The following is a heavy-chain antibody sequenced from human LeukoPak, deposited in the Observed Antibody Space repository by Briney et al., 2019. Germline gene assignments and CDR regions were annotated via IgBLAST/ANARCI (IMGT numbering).Heavy chain of an antibody. V-gene: IGHV4-39*07. J-gene: IGHJ4*02. D-gene: IGHD6-19*01. CDR2: IYSSGST. CDR3: ARARPCSSGWYGF. CDR1: GASISSGSNY. Sequence: PSETLSLTCSVSGASISSGSNYWGWIRQPPGKTLEWIGSIYSSGSTNYNPSLKSRVTISVDTSKNQFSLKLSSVTAADTAVYYCARARPCSSGWYGFWGQGTLVTVSS.